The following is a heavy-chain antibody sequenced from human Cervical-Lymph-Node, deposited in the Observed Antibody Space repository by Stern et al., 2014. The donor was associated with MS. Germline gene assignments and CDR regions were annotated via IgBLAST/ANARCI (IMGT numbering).Heavy chain of an antibody. CDR2: IYYGST. Sequence: QVQLQESGPGLVKPSETLSLTCAVSGDSISDYYWNWIRQPPGKGLEWIGYIYYGSTNYNPSLRSRATLSVDTSKNQFSLKLTSVTPADTAIYYCARWGTTVPFRTFDFWGQGILVTVSS. CDR3: ARWGTTVPFRTFDF. D-gene: IGHD4-11*01. CDR1: GDSISDYY. J-gene: IGHJ4*02. V-gene: IGHV4-59*01.